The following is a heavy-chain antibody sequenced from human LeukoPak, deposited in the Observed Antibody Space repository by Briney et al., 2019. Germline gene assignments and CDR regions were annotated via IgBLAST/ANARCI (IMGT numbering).Heavy chain of an antibody. V-gene: IGHV4-61*01. CDR2: IYYSGST. CDR3: ARAGTTGAFDI. D-gene: IGHD1-7*01. CDR1: GGSVSSGSYY. J-gene: IGHJ3*02. Sequence: PSETLSLTCTVSGGSVSSGSYYWSWIRQPPGKGLEWIGYIYYSGSTNYNPSLKSRVTISVDTSKNQFSLKLSSVTAADTAVYYCARAGTTGAFDIWGQGTMVTVSS.